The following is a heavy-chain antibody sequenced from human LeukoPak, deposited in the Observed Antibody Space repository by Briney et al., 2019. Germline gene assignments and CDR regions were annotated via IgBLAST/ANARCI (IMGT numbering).Heavy chain of an antibody. J-gene: IGHJ4*02. V-gene: IGHV4-34*01. CDR3: ARGSSCFWSRYFYY. CDR2: INHSGST. D-gene: IGHD3-3*01. CDR1: GGSFSGYY. Sequence: SETLSLTCAVYGGSFSGYYWSWIRQPPGKGLEWTGEINHSGSTNYNPSLKSRVTISVDTSKNQFSLKLSSVTAADTAVYYCARGSSCFWSRYFYYWGQGTLVTVSS.